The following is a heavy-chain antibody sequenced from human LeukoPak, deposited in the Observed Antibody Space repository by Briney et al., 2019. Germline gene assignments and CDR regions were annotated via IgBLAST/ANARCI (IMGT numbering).Heavy chain of an antibody. CDR2: ISAYNGNT. D-gene: IGHD4-23*01. J-gene: IGHJ6*03. Sequence: ASVTVSCLPSGYTLTSYCIRWVRQAPGDAIEWLGWISAYNGNTNYAQKLQGRVTMTTDTTTSTAYMKLRSLRSDDTAVYYSAGVDYCGNYYYDDYMDIWGKGTTVTVSS. CDR1: GYTLTSYC. CDR3: AGVDYCGNYYYDDYMDI. V-gene: IGHV1-18*04.